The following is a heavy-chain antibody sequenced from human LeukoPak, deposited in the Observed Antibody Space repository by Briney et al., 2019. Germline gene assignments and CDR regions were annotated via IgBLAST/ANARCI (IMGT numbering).Heavy chain of an antibody. D-gene: IGHD3-22*01. V-gene: IGHV4-39*07. CDR2: IYYSGST. CDR1: GGSISSSSYY. CDR3: ARDGLNYYDSSGYNNWFDP. J-gene: IGHJ5*02. Sequence: SETLSLTCTVSGGSISSSSYYWGWIRQPPGKGLEWIGSIYYSGSTYYNPSLKSRVTMSVDTSKNQFSLKLSSVTAADTAVYYCARDGLNYYDSSGYNNWFDPWGQGTLVTVSS.